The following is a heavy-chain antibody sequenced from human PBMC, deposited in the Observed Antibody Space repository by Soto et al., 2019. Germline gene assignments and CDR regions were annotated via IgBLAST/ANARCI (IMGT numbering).Heavy chain of an antibody. J-gene: IGHJ3*02. V-gene: IGHV4-34*01. D-gene: IGHD2-15*01. CDR2: INHSGST. CDR3: ARSRASGVIVVVVADTPRSAFDI. CDR1: GGSFSGYY. Sequence: KASETLSLTCAVYGGSFSGYYWSWIRQPPGKGLEWIGEINHSGSTNYNPSLKSRVTISVDTSKNQFSLKLSSVTAADTAVYYCARSRASGVIVVVVADTPRSAFDIWGQGTMVTVSS.